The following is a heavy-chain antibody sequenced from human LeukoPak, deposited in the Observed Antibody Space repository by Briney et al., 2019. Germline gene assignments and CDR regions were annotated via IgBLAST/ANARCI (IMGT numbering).Heavy chain of an antibody. CDR3: AKWHEGAMDYFDY. CDR2: ISGDGTRT. J-gene: IGHJ4*02. D-gene: IGHD3-16*01. V-gene: IGHV3-23*01. CDR1: GFSFSSYA. Sequence: GGSLRLSCAASGFSFSSYAMTWARQAPVKGLEWVSAISGDGTRTYYADSVKGRFTISRDNSKNTLYLEMSSLRVEDTAIYYCAKWHEGAMDYFDYWGQGALVTVSS.